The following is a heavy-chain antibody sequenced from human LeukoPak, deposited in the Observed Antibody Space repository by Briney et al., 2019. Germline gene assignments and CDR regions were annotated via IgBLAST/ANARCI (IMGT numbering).Heavy chain of an antibody. J-gene: IGHJ4*02. Sequence: GGSLRLSCAASGFTFSRNAIHWVRQGPGKGLEWVSYIAHHGSNKYYADSVKGRFTISRDNSKRTLYLQMNSLRADDTAVYYCAKDGSWSCTDWGQGTLVTVSS. CDR1: GFTFSRNA. CDR2: IAHHGSNK. V-gene: IGHV3-30*02. CDR3: AKDGSWSCTD. D-gene: IGHD2-8*02.